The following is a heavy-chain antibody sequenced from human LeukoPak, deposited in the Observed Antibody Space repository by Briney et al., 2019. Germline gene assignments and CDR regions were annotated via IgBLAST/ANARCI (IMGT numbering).Heavy chain of an antibody. V-gene: IGHV3-30*18. D-gene: IGHD2-21*02. CDR3: EKGEVYCCGDCPQIPPIDY. CDR1: GFTLSSYD. J-gene: IGHJ4*02. Sequence: QTGGSLRLLCVVCGFTLSSYDMHWVRRSPGKGRVWVADISYDGCYKYYADSVKGRFTISRDNSKNTLYLQMNSLRAEDAAVYYCEKGEVYCCGDCPQIPPIDYWGQGALVTVSS. CDR2: ISYDGCYK.